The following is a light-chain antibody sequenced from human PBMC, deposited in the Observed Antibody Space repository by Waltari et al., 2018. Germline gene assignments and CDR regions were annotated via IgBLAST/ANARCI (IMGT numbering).Light chain of an antibody. Sequence: EIVMTQSPASLSLSPGERATLSCRASQSVTTNLAWYQQKPGQAPRLLIYGASTRAAGIPVRFSGSGSEAEFPLTVSGLQSEDFAIYYCQQYNDWPPWTFGQGTKVEIK. J-gene: IGKJ1*01. CDR1: QSVTTN. CDR3: QQYNDWPPWT. V-gene: IGKV3-15*01. CDR2: GAS.